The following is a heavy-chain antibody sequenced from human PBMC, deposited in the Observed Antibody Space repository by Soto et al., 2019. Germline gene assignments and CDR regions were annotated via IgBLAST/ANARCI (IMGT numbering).Heavy chain of an antibody. J-gene: IGHJ5*02. CDR3: ARGTVTSGRWFGP. Sequence: QVHLVQSETEVKEPGASVTVSCKTSHATFTGYTINWVRQAPGQGREWLGWISSLSGNTYYARDFQGRLTMTTNTSATTASMELRSLRSDDTAVYFCARGTVTSGRWFGPWGQGTLVTVSS. V-gene: IGHV1-18*04. D-gene: IGHD4-17*01. CDR2: ISSLSGNT. CDR1: HATFTGYT.